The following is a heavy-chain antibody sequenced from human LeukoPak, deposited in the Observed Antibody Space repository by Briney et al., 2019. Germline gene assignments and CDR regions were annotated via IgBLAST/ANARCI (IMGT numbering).Heavy chain of an antibody. J-gene: IGHJ5*02. CDR3: ARDSGTTGEVKFDP. CDR1: GGSISSYY. D-gene: IGHD3-10*01. V-gene: IGHV4-4*07. CDR2: MYSSGS. Sequence: PSETLSLTCTVSGGSISSYYLSWIRQTAGKGLEWIGRMYSSGSNYNPSLKSRVTMSIDTYTNQLSLQLSSVTAADTAVYYCARDSGTTGEVKFDPWGQGTLVTVSS.